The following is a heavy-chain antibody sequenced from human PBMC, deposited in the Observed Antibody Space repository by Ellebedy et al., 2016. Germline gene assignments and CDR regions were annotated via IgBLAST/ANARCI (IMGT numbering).Heavy chain of an antibody. J-gene: IGHJ4*02. D-gene: IGHD2-21*01. CDR1: GFIFRSFF. CDR3: RQGHYSHY. CDR2: ISGAGGDS. V-gene: IGHV3-23*01. Sequence: GESLKISXAASGFIFRSFFMSWVRQAPGKGLEWVATISGAGGDSYFADSVRGRFTISRDNSANTLYLQMSSLGPEDTALYYCRQGHYSHYWGQGTLVTVSS.